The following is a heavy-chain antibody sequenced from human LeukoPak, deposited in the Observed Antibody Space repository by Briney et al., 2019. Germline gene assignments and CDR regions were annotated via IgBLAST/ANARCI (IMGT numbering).Heavy chain of an antibody. CDR2: ISGSGGST. CDR3: AKGDQLLFYYFDY. V-gene: IGHV3-23*01. D-gene: IGHD2-2*01. J-gene: IGHJ4*02. CDR1: GFTFSSYA. Sequence: GGSLRLSCAASGFTFSSYAMSWARQAPGKGLEWVSAISGSGGSTYYADSVKGRFTISRDNSKNTLYLQMNSLRAEDTAVYYCAKGDQLLFYYFDYWGQGTLVTVSS.